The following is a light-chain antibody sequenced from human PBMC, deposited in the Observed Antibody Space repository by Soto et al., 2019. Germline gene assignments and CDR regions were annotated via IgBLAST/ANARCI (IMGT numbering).Light chain of an antibody. CDR2: DAS. CDR1: QNIGSN. J-gene: IGKJ4*01. V-gene: IGKV3-11*01. Sequence: EIVLTQSPATLSLSPGERATLSCRASQNIGSNLAWYQQKPGQAPRLLIYDASTRATGIPARFSGSGSGTEFTLTISSLQSEDSAVYYCQQHNNWPPFTFGRGTKVDIK. CDR3: QQHNNWPPFT.